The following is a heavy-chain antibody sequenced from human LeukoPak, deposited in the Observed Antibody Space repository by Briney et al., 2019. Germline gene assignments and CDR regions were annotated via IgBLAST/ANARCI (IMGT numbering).Heavy chain of an antibody. CDR2: IYYTGST. CDR3: ARGRYGGGWYDY. V-gene: IGHV4-59*01. CDR1: GGSIDTYH. Sequence: PSETLSLTCTVSGGSIDTYHWTWIRQPPGKGLEYIAYIYYTGSTDYNPSFKSRVRMSLDTSKNQFSLVLNSVTAADTAVYYCARGRYGGGWYDYWGQGTLVAVSS. J-gene: IGHJ4*02. D-gene: IGHD6-19*01.